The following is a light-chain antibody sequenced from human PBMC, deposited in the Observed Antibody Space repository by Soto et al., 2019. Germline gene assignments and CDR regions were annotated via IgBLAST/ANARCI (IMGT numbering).Light chain of an antibody. V-gene: IGKV1-39*01. CDR2: GAF. CDR3: QQSYTTPRT. Sequence: DIQMTQSPSSLSASVGDTVTITCRASQSIAKYLNWYQHKPGRAPNLLIYGAFVLQSGVPSRFSGSGSGTDFTLTISSLQPEDFASYYCQQSYTTPRTCGPGTKVEIK. J-gene: IGKJ1*01. CDR1: QSIAKY.